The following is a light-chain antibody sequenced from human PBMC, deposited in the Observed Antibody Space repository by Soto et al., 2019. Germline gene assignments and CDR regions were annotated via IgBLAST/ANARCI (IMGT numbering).Light chain of an antibody. CDR1: SSNTGRNA. CDR3: SSYTGGNPSYV. CDR2: TSD. V-gene: IGLV1-44*01. Sequence: QSVLTQPPSTSGTPGQRVTISCSGSSSNTGRNAVNWYQQLPGTAPKLLIYTSDQRPSGVPDRFSGSQSGTSASLAISGLQSEDEADYYCSSYTGGNPSYVFGTGTKVTVL. J-gene: IGLJ1*01.